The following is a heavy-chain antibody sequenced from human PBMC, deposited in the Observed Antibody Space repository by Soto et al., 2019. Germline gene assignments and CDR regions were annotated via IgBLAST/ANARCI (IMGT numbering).Heavy chain of an antibody. CDR3: ARDSTVEILALYYYYYGMDV. Sequence: GASVKVSCKASGYTFISYGISWVRQAPGQGLEWMGWISAYNGNTNYAQKLQGRVTMTTDTSTSTAYMELRSLRSDDTAVYYCARDSTVEILALYYYYYGMDVWGQGTTVTVSS. V-gene: IGHV1-18*04. D-gene: IGHD3-3*01. CDR2: ISAYNGNT. J-gene: IGHJ6*02. CDR1: GYTFISYG.